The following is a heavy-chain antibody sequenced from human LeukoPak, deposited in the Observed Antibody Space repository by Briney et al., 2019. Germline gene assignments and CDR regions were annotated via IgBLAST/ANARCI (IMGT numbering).Heavy chain of an antibody. D-gene: IGHD3-22*01. CDR2: IYYSGST. J-gene: IGHJ5*02. CDR3: ASAVYYYDSSGYYLNH. V-gene: IGHV4-31*03. CDR1: GGSISSGGYY. Sequence: SQTLSLTCTVSGGSISSGGYYWSWIRQHPGKGLEWIVYIYYSGSTYYNPSLKSRVTISVDTSKNQFSLKLSSVTAADTAVYYCASAVYYYDSSGYYLNHWGQGTLVTVSS.